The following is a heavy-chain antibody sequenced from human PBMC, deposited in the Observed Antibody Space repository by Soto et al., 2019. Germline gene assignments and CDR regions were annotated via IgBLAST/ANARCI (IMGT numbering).Heavy chain of an antibody. CDR2: ISYDGSNK. CDR1: GFTISSHA. D-gene: IGHD4-17*01. Sequence: QVRLVESGGGVVQPGRSLRLSCAASGFTISSHAMHWVRQAPGKGLEWVAIISYDGSNKYYADSVKGRFTTSRDNSKNALYLQMNSLRPEDTAVYYCVRDRATSLSTVPTPFTSDWYFDLWGRGTLVNVSS. V-gene: IGHV3-30-3*01. J-gene: IGHJ2*01. CDR3: VRDRATSLSTVPTPFTSDWYFDL.